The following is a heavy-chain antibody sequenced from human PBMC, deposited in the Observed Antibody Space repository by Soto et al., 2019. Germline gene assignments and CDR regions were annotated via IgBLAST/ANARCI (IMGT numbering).Heavy chain of an antibody. J-gene: IGHJ4*02. D-gene: IGHD3-22*01. V-gene: IGHV3-30-3*01. CDR2: ISYDGSNK. CDR3: ARDPDSSGYYVFDY. CDR1: GFTFGSYA. Sequence: GGSLRLSCAASGFTFGSYAMHWVRQAPGKGLEWVAVISYDGSNKYYADSVKGRFTISRDNSKNTLYLQMNSLRAEDTAVYYCARDPDSSGYYVFDYWGRGTLVTVSS.